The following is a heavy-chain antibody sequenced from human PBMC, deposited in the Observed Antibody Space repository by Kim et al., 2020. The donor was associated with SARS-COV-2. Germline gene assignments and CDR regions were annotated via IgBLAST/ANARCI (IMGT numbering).Heavy chain of an antibody. D-gene: IGHD6-6*01. Sequence: YAQKFQGRVTITADESTSTAYMELSSLRSEDTAVYYCARVGNEYSSSFAYWGQGTLVTVSS. V-gene: IGHV1-69*01. CDR3: ARVGNEYSSSFAY. J-gene: IGHJ4*02.